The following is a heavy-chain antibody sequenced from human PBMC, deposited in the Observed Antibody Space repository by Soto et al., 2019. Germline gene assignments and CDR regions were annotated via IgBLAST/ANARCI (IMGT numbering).Heavy chain of an antibody. Sequence: GGSLRLSCAASGFTFSSYAMNWVHQAPGKGLEWVSTIRTSVGDTYYAASVKGRFTISRDNSKSTVYLHLNSLRAEDTAIYYCAKDPTYDYGYFDSWGQGTLVTVS. J-gene: IGHJ4*02. CDR2: IRTSVGDT. CDR1: GFTFSSYA. CDR3: AKDPTYDYGYFDS. V-gene: IGHV3-23*01. D-gene: IGHD4-17*01.